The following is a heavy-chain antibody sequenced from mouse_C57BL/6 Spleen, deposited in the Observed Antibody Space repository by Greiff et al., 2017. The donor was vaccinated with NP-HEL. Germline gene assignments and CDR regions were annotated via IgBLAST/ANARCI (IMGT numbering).Heavy chain of an antibody. Sequence: EVMLVESGGGLVKPGGSLKLSCAASGFTFSDYGMHWVRQAPEKGLEWVAYISSGSSTIYYADKVKGRFTISRDNAKNTLFRQMTSLRSEDTAMYYCAKTGTSLFDYWGQGTTLTVSS. CDR2: ISSGSSTI. V-gene: IGHV5-17*01. CDR1: GFTFSDYG. D-gene: IGHD4-1*01. CDR3: AKTGTSLFDY. J-gene: IGHJ2*01.